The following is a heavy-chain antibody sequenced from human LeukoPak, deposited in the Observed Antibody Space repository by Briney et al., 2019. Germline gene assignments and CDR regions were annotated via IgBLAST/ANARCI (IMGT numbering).Heavy chain of an antibody. J-gene: IGHJ4*02. D-gene: IGHD6-19*01. CDR1: GFTFSSYA. V-gene: IGHV3-30*04. Sequence: GGSLRLSCAASGFTFSSYAMHWVRQAPGKGLESVAVISYDGSNKYYADSVKGRFTISRDNSKNTLYLQMNSLRAEDTAVYYCARDRVSSGRADYWGQGTLVTVSS. CDR2: ISYDGSNK. CDR3: ARDRVSSGRADY.